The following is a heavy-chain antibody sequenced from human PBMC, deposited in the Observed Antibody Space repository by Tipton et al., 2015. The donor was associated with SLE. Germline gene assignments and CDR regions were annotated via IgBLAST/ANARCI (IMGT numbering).Heavy chain of an antibody. CDR2: ISSSGRIT. D-gene: IGHD3-22*01. CDR3: GRGVYSEGSVGMDV. J-gene: IGHJ6*02. CDR1: GFTFSDSY. Sequence: SLRLSCVASGFTFSDSYMSWIRQAPGKGLEWLSYISSSGRITYYADSVKGRISISRDNAKNSVYLQVNSLRADDTAVYYCGRGVYSEGSVGMDVWGQGTTVTVSS. V-gene: IGHV3-11*04.